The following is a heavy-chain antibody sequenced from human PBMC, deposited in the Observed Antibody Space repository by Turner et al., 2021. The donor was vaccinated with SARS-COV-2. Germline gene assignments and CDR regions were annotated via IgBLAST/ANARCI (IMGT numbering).Heavy chain of an antibody. V-gene: IGHV3-30-3*01. D-gene: IGHD2-2*01. CDR1: GFTFNTYA. Sequence: QVQLVESGGGVVQPGRSLRLSCAASGFTFNTYAMHWFRQAPGKGLEWVAVITYDGSTKIYADSVKGRFTISRDNSKSSLYVQMNSLRVEDTAVYYCARSRDGYIHSWGQGTLVIVSS. CDR2: ITYDGSTK. J-gene: IGHJ4*02. CDR3: ARSRDGYIHS.